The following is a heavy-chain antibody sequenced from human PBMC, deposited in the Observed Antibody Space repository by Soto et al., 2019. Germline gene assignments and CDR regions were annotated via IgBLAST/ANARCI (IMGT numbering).Heavy chain of an antibody. D-gene: IGHD3-22*01. J-gene: IGHJ4*02. V-gene: IGHV3-33*01. CDR2: IWDDGSNK. CDR1: GFTFSSYG. Sequence: GGSLRLYCAASGFTFSSYGMHWVRQAPGKGLEWEAVIWDDGSNKYYADYVKVRFTISRDNSKNTLYLQMNTLRAEETAVYDCARDGHYYDSRGYYQYSWGQGTLVTVSS. CDR3: ARDGHYYDSRGYYQYS.